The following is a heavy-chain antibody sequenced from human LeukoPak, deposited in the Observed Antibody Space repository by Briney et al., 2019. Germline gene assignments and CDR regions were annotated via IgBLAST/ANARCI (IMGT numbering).Heavy chain of an antibody. J-gene: IGHJ4*02. Sequence: GASVKVSCKVSGYTLTELSMHWVRQAPGIGLEWMGGFDPEDGETIYAQKFQGRVTMTEDTSTDTAYMELSSLRSEDTAVYYCATALGGGVIVIPFEYWGQGTLVTVSS. V-gene: IGHV1-24*01. D-gene: IGHD3-16*02. CDR1: GYTLTELS. CDR3: ATALGGGVIVIPFEY. CDR2: FDPEDGET.